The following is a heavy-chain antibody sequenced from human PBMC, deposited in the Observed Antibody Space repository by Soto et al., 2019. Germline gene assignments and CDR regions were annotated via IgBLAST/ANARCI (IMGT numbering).Heavy chain of an antibody. D-gene: IGHD2-2*01. V-gene: IGHV4-39*01. J-gene: IGHJ4*02. Sequence: WETLSLTCTVSGGSITSSNYHWGWSRQPPGKGLEWIGTIYYSGNTYYNPSLKSRVTMSMDASKNQFSLTLSSVAVADTAVYYCSRLTNARPGDDWGQGTLVTVS. CDR2: IYYSGNT. CDR3: SRLTNARPGDD. CDR1: GGSITSSNYH.